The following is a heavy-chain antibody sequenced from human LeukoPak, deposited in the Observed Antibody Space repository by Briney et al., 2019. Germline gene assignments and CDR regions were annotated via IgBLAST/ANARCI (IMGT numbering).Heavy chain of an antibody. V-gene: IGHV3-21*01. CDR2: ISSSSSYI. D-gene: IGHD6-6*01. CDR3: ARQVGSSSALPIDY. Sequence: GGSLRLSCAASGFTFSSYSMNWVRQAPGKGLEWVSSISSSSSYIYYADSEKGRFTISRDNAKNSLYLQMNSLRAEDTAVYYCARQVGSSSALPIDYWGQGTLVTVSS. J-gene: IGHJ4*02. CDR1: GFTFSSYS.